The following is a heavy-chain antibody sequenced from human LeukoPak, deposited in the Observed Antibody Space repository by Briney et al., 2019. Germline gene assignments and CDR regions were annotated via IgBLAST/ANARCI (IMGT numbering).Heavy chain of an antibody. CDR3: ARDPYSSGWYDY. Sequence: GASVKVSCKASGYTFTSYGISWVRQAPGQGLERMGWISAYNGNTNYAQKLQGRVTITTDTSTSTAYMELSRLRSDDTAVYYCARDPYSSGWYDYWGQGTLVTVSS. V-gene: IGHV1-18*01. J-gene: IGHJ4*02. CDR2: ISAYNGNT. CDR1: GYTFTSYG. D-gene: IGHD6-19*01.